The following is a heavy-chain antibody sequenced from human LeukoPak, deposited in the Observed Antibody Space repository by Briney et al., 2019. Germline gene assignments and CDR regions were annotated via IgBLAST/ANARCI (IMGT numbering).Heavy chain of an antibody. V-gene: IGHV3-48*02. CDR3: ARRPYSDTSGRLSDV. CDR2: IGSSGSPT. CDR1: EFTFSSYS. J-gene: IGHJ6*02. Sequence: GGSLRLSCAASEFTFSSYSMNWVRQAPGKGLEWISYIGSSGSPTHYADSVGGRFTISRDNAKNSLYLQMNSLRDEDTAVYFCARRPYSDTSGRLSDVWGQGTTVTVSS. D-gene: IGHD3-22*01.